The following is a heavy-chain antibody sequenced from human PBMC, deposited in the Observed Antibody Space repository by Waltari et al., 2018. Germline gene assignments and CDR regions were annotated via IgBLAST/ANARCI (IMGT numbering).Heavy chain of an antibody. Sequence: QVQVVQSGAEVKNPGASVKVSCKVPGYTLYELSMHWVRQAPGNGLGWMGGFDPEARETVYAQNLPGRVTITGDATTDTAYMQLTSLRPDDTAVYYCVTGRTMRSVGGILVIEHGLRAGYFQFWGQGTLVVVSS. V-gene: IGHV1-24*01. CDR2: FDPEARET. CDR3: VTGRTMRSVGGILVIEHGLRAGYFQF. J-gene: IGHJ1*01. D-gene: IGHD3-16*02. CDR1: GYTLYELS.